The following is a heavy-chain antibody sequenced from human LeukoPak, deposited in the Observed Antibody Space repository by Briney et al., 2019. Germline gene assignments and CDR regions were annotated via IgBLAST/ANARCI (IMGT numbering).Heavy chain of an antibody. CDR3: ATTNYYGANGMDV. V-gene: IGHV3-74*01. D-gene: IGHD3-10*01. CDR2: INSDGSST. CDR1: GCTFSSYW. J-gene: IGHJ6*01. Sequence: GGTLRLSCAASGCTFSSYWMHWVRQAPGKGLVWVSRINSDGSSTSYADSVKGRFTISIDNAKNTLYLQMNSRRAADTAVYYCATTNYYGANGMDVWGQGTTVTVSS.